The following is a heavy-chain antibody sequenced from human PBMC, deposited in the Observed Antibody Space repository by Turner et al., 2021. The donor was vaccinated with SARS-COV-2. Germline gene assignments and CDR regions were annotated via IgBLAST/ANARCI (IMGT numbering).Heavy chain of an antibody. J-gene: IGHJ6*02. CDR3: ARDRRVWFGELLYGLDV. CDR1: GFTVSSNY. V-gene: IGHV3-53*01. CDR2: IYSGGST. D-gene: IGHD3-10*01. Sequence: EVPLVESGGGVIQPRGSLRPSGSASGFTVSSNYMSWVRQAPGKGLECVSVIYSGGSTYYADSVKGRFTISRDNSKNTLYLQMNSLRAEDTAVYYGARDRRVWFGELLYGLDVWGQGTTVTVSS.